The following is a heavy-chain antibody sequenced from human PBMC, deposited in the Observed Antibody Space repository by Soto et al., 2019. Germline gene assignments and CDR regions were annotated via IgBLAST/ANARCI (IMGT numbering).Heavy chain of an antibody. D-gene: IGHD3-16*01. CDR1: GFDFSSHD. J-gene: IGHJ4*02. V-gene: IGHV3-48*03. CDR2: INRRGVT. Sequence: GGSLRLSCAASGFDFSSHDMNWVRRAPGKGLEWIAYINRRGVTHYADSVEGRFSISRDNAQNALFLQMLRLRDDDTAVYYCARDAAEINSYYIDFWGQGVLVTVS. CDR3: ARDAAEINSYYIDF.